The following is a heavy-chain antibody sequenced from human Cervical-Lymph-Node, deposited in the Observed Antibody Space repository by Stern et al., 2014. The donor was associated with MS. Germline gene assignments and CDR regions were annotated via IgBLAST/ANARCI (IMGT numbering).Heavy chain of an antibody. Sequence: QVQLVQSGGGVVQPGRSLRLSCAASGFTFSTYGMHWVRPAPGKGLEWVSVISDDGSDKYYADSVKGRFTIFRDKSKNTLFLQMDSLRTEDTAVYYCAKAAAGLNYYNNYGMDVWGQGTTVTVSS. CDR3: AKAAAGLNYYNNYGMDV. CDR2: ISDDGSDK. J-gene: IGHJ6*02. D-gene: IGHD6-13*01. V-gene: IGHV3-30*18. CDR1: GFTFSTYG.